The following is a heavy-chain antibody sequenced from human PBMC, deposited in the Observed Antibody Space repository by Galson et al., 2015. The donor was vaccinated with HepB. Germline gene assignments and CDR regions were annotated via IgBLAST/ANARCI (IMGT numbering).Heavy chain of an antibody. CDR3: ARGESSGWYVRSYPDY. V-gene: IGHV3-7*01. CDR1: GFTFSSSW. D-gene: IGHD6-19*01. Sequence: SLRLSCAASGFTFSSSWMTWVRQAPGKGLEWVANIKQDGNEKYYVDSVKGRFTISRDNAKSSLYLQMNSLRAEDAAVYYCARGESSGWYVRSYPDYWGQGTLVTVSS. J-gene: IGHJ4*02. CDR2: IKQDGNEK.